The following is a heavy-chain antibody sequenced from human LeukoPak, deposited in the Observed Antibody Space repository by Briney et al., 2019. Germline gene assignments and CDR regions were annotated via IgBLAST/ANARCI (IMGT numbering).Heavy chain of an antibody. D-gene: IGHD6-19*01. Sequence: GGSLRLSCAASGFTFSSYGMHWVRQAPGKGLEWVAFIRYDGSNKYYADSVKGRFTISRDNSKNTLYLQMNSLRAEDTAVYYCAKDSSEYSSCWYYFDYWGQGTLVTVSS. CDR3: AKDSSEYSSCWYYFDY. CDR1: GFTFSSYG. V-gene: IGHV3-30*02. J-gene: IGHJ4*02. CDR2: IRYDGSNK.